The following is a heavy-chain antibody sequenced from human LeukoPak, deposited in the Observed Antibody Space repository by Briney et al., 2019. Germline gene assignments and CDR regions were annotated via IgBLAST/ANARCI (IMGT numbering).Heavy chain of an antibody. CDR3: AKIGSDYYYGLGEAYY. Sequence: GGSLRLSCAASTFSFSSYAMSWVRQAPGKGLEWVSTISASGGRAYDADAVKGRFTISRDNPKNTLHLQMNSLRAEDTAVYYCAKIGSDYYYGLGEAYYWGQGTPVTVSS. V-gene: IGHV3-23*01. CDR2: ISASGGRA. J-gene: IGHJ4*02. D-gene: IGHD3-10*01. CDR1: TFSFSSYA.